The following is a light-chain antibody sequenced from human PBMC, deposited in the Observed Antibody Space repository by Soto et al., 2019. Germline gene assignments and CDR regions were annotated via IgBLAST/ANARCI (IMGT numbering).Light chain of an antibody. Sequence: VVLTQSPATLSLSPGERATLSCRTSLSVSVYLDWYQQKPGQAPRLLISDASNRATGIPARFSGSGSGTDFTLTISSLELEDFAVYYCHQRQYWPPITFGQGTRLEIK. CDR1: LSVSVY. V-gene: IGKV3-11*01. CDR3: HQRQYWPPIT. CDR2: DAS. J-gene: IGKJ5*01.